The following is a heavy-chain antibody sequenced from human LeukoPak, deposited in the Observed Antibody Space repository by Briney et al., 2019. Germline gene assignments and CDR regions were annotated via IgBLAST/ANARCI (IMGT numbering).Heavy chain of an antibody. CDR2: IIPIFGTA. CDR3: ARGSRVDTAMARFDP. J-gene: IGHJ5*02. Sequence: SVKVSCKASGGTFSRYAITWVRQAPGQGLDWMGWIIPIFGTANYAQKFQGRVTITADESKSTAYMELSSLRSEDTAVYYCARGSRVDTAMARFDPWGQGTLVTVSS. CDR1: GGTFSRYA. V-gene: IGHV1-69*13. D-gene: IGHD5-18*01.